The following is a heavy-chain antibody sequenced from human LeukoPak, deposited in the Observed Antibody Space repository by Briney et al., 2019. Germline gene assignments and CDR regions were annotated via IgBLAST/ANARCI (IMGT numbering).Heavy chain of an antibody. CDR3: ARGGAFYYGL. CDR2: IKQDGSEK. D-gene: IGHD3-10*01. Sequence: GGSLRLSCAASGFTFSGSWMSWVRQAPGKGLEWVANIKQDGSEKYYVDSVKGRFTISRDNAMSSLYLQMNSLRVEDTAVYYCARGGAFYYGLWGQGTQVTVSS. J-gene: IGHJ4*02. CDR1: GFTFSGSW. V-gene: IGHV3-7*05.